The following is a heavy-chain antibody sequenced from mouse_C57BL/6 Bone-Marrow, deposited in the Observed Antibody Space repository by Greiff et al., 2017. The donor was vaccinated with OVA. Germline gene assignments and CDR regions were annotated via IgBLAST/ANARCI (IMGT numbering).Heavy chain of an antibody. D-gene: IGHD2-4*01. V-gene: IGHV14-3*01. CDR1: GFNINNPY. CDR2: IDPANGNT. Sequence: EVKLMESVAELVRPGASVKLSCTASGFNINNPYMHWVKQRPEQGLEWIGRIDPANGNTKYAPKFQGKATITADTSSNTAYLQHSSLTSEDTAIYYCSTRNEYDVDYWGQGTTLTVSS. CDR3: STRNEYDVDY. J-gene: IGHJ2*01.